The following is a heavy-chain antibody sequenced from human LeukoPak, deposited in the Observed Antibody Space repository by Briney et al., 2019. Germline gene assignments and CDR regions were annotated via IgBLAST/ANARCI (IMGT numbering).Heavy chain of an antibody. CDR1: GFTFNSYG. J-gene: IGHJ5*02. Sequence: GGSLRLSCATSGFTFNSYGIHWVRQAPGKGLEWVAFVHYSGSDKYYADSVKGRFTISRDNSKNTLYLQMNSLRAEDTAVYYCARDPYSSGWYLGWFDPWGQGTLVTVSS. CDR2: VHYSGSDK. V-gene: IGHV3-30*02. D-gene: IGHD6-19*01. CDR3: ARDPYSSGWYLGWFDP.